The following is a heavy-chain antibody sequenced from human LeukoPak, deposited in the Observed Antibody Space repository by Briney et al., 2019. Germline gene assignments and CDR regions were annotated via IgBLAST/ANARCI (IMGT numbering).Heavy chain of an antibody. V-gene: IGHV4-61*02. D-gene: IGHD1-1*01. Sequence: PSETLSLTCTVSGGSISSGSYYWSWIRQPAGKGLEWIGRIYTSGSTNYNPSLKSRVTISVDTSKNQFSLKLSSVTAADTAVYYCARAPGTGTTPEFDYWGQGTLVTVSS. CDR1: GGSISSGSYY. J-gene: IGHJ4*02. CDR3: ARAPGTGTTPEFDY. CDR2: IYTSGST.